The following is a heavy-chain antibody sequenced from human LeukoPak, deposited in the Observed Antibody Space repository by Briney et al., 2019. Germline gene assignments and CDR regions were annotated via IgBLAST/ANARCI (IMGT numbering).Heavy chain of an antibody. Sequence: GGSLRLSCAASGFTFSSYAMHWVRQAPGKGLEWVAVISYDGSNKYCADSVKGRFTISRDNSKNTLYLQMNSLRAEDTAVYYCARDQLGGVVDYWGQGTLVTVSS. CDR1: GFTFSSYA. CDR3: ARDQLGGVVDY. CDR2: ISYDGSNK. V-gene: IGHV3-30*01. D-gene: IGHD2-15*01. J-gene: IGHJ4*02.